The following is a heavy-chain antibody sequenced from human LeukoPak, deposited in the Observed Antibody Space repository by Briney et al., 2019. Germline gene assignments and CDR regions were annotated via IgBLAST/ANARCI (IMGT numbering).Heavy chain of an antibody. Sequence: NPSETLSLTCTVSGGSISSSSYYWGWIRQPPGKGLEWIGEINHSGSTNYNPSLKSRVTISVDTSKNQFSLKLSSVTAADTAVYYCARGLPVHHWGQGTLATVSS. CDR3: ARGLPVHH. CDR2: INHSGST. V-gene: IGHV4-39*07. J-gene: IGHJ1*01. CDR1: GGSISSSSYY.